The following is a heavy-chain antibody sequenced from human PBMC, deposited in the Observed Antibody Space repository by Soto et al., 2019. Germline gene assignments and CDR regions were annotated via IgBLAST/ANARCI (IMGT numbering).Heavy chain of an antibody. CDR3: ARAYDFVPY. V-gene: IGHV3-7*01. J-gene: IGHJ4*02. CDR2: IYRDGSQE. D-gene: IGHD3-3*01. CDR1: GFTFSNYW. Sequence: PGGSLRLSCVASGFTFSNYWMTWVRQAPGKGLEWVAYIYRDGSQEDYLDSVKGRFTISRDNAKNSLYLQMNSLRAEDTAVYHCARAYDFVPYWGQGTLVTVSS.